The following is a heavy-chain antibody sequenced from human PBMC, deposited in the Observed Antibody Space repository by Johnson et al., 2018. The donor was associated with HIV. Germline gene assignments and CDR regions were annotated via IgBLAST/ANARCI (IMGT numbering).Heavy chain of an antibody. CDR1: GFTFSNYA. CDR3: ARGLTSGGRGAFDI. CDR2: ISYDGSNK. D-gene: IGHD3-16*01. Sequence: QVQLVESGGGVVQPGRSLRLSCAASGFTFSNYAMDWVRQAPGKGLEWVAVISYDGSNKYYADSVKGRLTISRENAKNSLYLQMNSLGAGDTAVYYCARGLTSGGRGAFDIWGQGTMVTVSS. V-gene: IGHV3-30*14. J-gene: IGHJ3*02.